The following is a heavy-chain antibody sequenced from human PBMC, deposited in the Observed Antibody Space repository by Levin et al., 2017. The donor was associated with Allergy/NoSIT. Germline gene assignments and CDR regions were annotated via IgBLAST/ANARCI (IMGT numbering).Heavy chain of an antibody. V-gene: IGHV3-33*01. CDR3: ARGSQQLLKFLDY. CDR1: GFTFSSYG. D-gene: IGHD2-2*01. Sequence: TGGSLRLSCAASGFTFSSYGMHWVRQAPGKGLEWVAVMWYDGSNRNYADSVKGRFTISRDNSKNTLYLEMNSLRAEDTAVYFCARGSQQLLKFLDYWGQGTLVTVSS. J-gene: IGHJ4*02. CDR2: MWYDGSNR.